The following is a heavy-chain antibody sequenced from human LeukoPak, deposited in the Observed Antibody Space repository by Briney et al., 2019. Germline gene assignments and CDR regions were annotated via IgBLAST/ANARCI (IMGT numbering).Heavy chain of an antibody. J-gene: IGHJ4*02. Sequence: ASVKVSCKASGYTFSDYYIHWVRQAPGQGLEWMGWINPNTGATNYAQKFQGRVTMTRDTPISTTYMDLSRLRSDDTAVYYCARDYHSSGWYLPDSWGPGTLVTVSS. CDR3: ARDYHSSGWYLPDS. CDR2: INPNTGAT. V-gene: IGHV1-2*02. CDR1: GYTFSDYY. D-gene: IGHD6-19*01.